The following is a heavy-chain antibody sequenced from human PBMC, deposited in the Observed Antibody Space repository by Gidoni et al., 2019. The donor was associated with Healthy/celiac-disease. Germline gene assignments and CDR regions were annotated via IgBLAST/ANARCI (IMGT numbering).Heavy chain of an antibody. CDR2: ISSSSSYT. J-gene: IGHJ4*02. D-gene: IGHD3-10*01. CDR3: ASHPMVRGAIDY. V-gene: IGHV3-11*06. Sequence: QVQLVESGGGLVKPGGSLRLSCAASGFTFSDYYMSWIRHAPGQGLGWVSEISSSSSYTDYADSVKGRFTIARDNAKNSLYLQMNSLRAEDKAVYYCASHPMVRGAIDYWGQGTLVTVSS. CDR1: GFTFSDYY.